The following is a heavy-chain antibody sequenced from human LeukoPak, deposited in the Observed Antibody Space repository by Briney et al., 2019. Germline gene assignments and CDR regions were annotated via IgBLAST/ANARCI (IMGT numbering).Heavy chain of an antibody. J-gene: IGHJ4*02. Sequence: GGSLRLSCAASGITFSSYIMHWVRQAPGKGLEWVSGIGGSGGGTYYADSVKGRFTISRDNSKNTLYLQMSSLRADDTAVYYCFSGWPAPGDYWGQGTLVTVSS. D-gene: IGHD6-19*01. CDR2: IGGSGGGT. CDR1: GITFSSYI. V-gene: IGHV3-23*01. CDR3: FSGWPAPGDY.